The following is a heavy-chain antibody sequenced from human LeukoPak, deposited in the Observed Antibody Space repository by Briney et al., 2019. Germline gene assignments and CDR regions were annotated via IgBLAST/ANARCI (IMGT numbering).Heavy chain of an antibody. Sequence: SETLSLTCAVSGYSISSSNWWGWIRQPPGKGLEWIGYIYYSGSIYYNPSLKSRVTMSVDTSKNQFSLKLSSVTAVDTAVYYCARARGYGSGSYYDVFDYWGQGTLVTVSS. D-gene: IGHD3-10*01. J-gene: IGHJ4*02. CDR1: GYSISSSNW. CDR2: IYYSGSI. CDR3: ARARGYGSGSYYDVFDY. V-gene: IGHV4-28*05.